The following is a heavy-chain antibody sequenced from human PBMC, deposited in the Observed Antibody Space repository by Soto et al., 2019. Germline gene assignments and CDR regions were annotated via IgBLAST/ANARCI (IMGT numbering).Heavy chain of an antibody. V-gene: IGHV4-31*03. CDR3: AKSRPYSYDSSGYGAFDI. CDR1: GGSISSGGYY. D-gene: IGHD3-22*01. Sequence: QVQLQESGPGLVKPSQTLSLTCTVSGGSISSGGYYWSWIRQHPGKGLEWIGHIYYSGSTYYNPSLNSRVTISVDTSKNQFSLNLSSVTAADTAVYYCAKSRPYSYDSSGYGAFDIWGQGTMVTVSS. J-gene: IGHJ3*02. CDR2: IYYSGST.